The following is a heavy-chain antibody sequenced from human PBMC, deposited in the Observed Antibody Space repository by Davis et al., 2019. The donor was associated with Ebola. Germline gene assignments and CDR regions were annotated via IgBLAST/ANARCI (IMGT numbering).Heavy chain of an antibody. CDR2: MNPDSGNT. CDR3: ARPIEKRCSPGCFDL. J-gene: IGHJ2*01. V-gene: IGHV1-8*01. Sequence: AASVKVSCKASGYIFTSNDINWVRQATGQGLEWMGWMNPDSGNTGYASKFQGRVTMTRNNSITTAYTELSSLTSEDTAVYYCARPIEKRCSPGCFDLWGRGTLVTVSS. D-gene: IGHD4/OR15-4a*01. CDR1: GYIFTSND.